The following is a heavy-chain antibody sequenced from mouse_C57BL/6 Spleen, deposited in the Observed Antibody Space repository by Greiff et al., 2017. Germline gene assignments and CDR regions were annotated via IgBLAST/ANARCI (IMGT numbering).Heavy chain of an antibody. V-gene: IGHV1-7*01. D-gene: IGHD2-2*01. CDR1: GYTFTSYW. CDR3: YGGGANGYPSLVYDD. J-gene: IGHJ2*01. CDR2: INPSSGYT. Sequence: QVQLQESGAELAKPGASVKLSCKASGYTFTSYWMHWVKQRPGQGLEWIGYINPSSGYTKYNQKFKGKATLTADKSSSTAYMELRSLTTVHSAVDFGYGGGANGYPSLVYDDWGQGTTLTVSS.